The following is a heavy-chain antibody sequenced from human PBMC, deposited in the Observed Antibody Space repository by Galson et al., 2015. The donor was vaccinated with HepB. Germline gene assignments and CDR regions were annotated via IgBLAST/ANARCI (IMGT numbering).Heavy chain of an antibody. D-gene: IGHD3-3*01. J-gene: IGHJ4*02. CDR1: GGSISSYY. CDR3: AARTYYDFWSGYRDY. Sequence: SEPLSLTCTVSGGSISSYYWSWIRQPPGKGLEWIGYIYYSGSTNYNPSLKSRVTISVDTSKNQFSLKLSSVTAADTAVYYCAARTYYDFWSGYRDYWGQGTLVTVSS. CDR2: IYYSGST. V-gene: IGHV4-59*01.